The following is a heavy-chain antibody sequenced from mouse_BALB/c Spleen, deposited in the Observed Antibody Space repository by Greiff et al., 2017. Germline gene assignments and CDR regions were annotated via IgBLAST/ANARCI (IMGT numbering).Heavy chain of an antibody. V-gene: IGHV4-1*02. CDR3: ARPVGFQFAY. J-gene: IGHJ3*01. D-gene: IGHD1-1*02. CDR1: GFDFSRYW. Sequence: EVKLVESGGGLVQPGGSLKLSCAASGFDFSRYWMSWVRQAPGKGLEWIGEINPDSSTINYTPSLKDKFIISRDNAKNTLYLQMSKVRSEDTALYYCARPVGFQFAYWGQGTLVTVSA. CDR2: INPDSSTI.